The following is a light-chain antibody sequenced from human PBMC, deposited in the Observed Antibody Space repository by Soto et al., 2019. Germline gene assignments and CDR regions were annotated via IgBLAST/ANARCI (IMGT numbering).Light chain of an antibody. CDR3: QSYDTSLSGSYV. V-gene: IGLV1-40*01. CDR1: TSNIGAGYD. Sequence: QSVLTQPPSVSGAPGQRVIVSCTGSTSNIGAGYDVHWYQQLPGTSPKLLIFANSNRPSGVPDRFSTSRSGSSASLTITGLQAEDEADYYCQSYDTSLSGSYVFGSGTKFTVL. CDR2: ANS. J-gene: IGLJ1*01.